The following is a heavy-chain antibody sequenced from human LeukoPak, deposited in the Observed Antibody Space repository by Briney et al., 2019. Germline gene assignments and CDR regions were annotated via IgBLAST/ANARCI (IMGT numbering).Heavy chain of an antibody. J-gene: IGHJ4*02. V-gene: IGHV4-39*07. CDR2: IYYSGST. CDR3: ARLVGGVVVTATIPRGPFDY. Sequence: SETLSLTCTVSGGSISSYYWGWIRQPPGKGLEWIGSIYYSGSTYYNPSLKSRVTISVDTSKNQFSLKLSSVTAADTAVYYCARLVGGVVVTATIPRGPFDYWGQGTLVTVSS. CDR1: GGSISSYY. D-gene: IGHD2-21*02.